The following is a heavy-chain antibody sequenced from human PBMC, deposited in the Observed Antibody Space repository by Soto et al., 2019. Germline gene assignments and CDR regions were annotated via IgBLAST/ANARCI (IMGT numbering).Heavy chain of an antibody. D-gene: IGHD6-6*01. CDR3: ARGLDSSSSDY. V-gene: IGHV4-34*01. CDR2: INHSGST. CDR1: GGSFSGYY. Sequence: QVQLQQWGAGLLKPSETLSLTCAVYGGSFSGYYWCWIRQPPGKGLEWIGEINHSGSTNYNPSLKSQVTISVDTSKNQFSLKLSSVTAADTAVYSCARGLDSSSSDYWGQGTLVTVSS. J-gene: IGHJ4*02.